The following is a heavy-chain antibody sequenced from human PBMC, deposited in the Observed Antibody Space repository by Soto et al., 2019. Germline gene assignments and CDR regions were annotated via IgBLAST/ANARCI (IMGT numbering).Heavy chain of an antibody. CDR3: AKDLGVGVIAATGFDS. CDR1: GFSFSSYG. Sequence: PGGSLRLGCAGSGFSFSSYGMHWGRQAPGKGREWLTAISYDGSKSYYTDSVKGPFTISRDDSKSTLYVQMNSLRSEDTAIYYCAKDLGVGVIAATGFDSWGQGT. V-gene: IGHV3-30*18. CDR2: ISYDGSKS. D-gene: IGHD2-15*01. J-gene: IGHJ4*02.